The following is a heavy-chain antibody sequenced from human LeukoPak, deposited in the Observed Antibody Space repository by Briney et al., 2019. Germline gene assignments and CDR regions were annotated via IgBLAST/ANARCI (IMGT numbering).Heavy chain of an antibody. CDR3: VREQPGDGWSGFDY. CDR1: GFTFRSYA. CDR2: ISDDGSRQ. Sequence: GGSLRLSCAASGFTFRSYAMHWVRQAPGKGLEWVAVISDDGSRQHYADFLEGRLTISRDNSKNTVSLQMSSLTSEDTAVYFCVREQPGDGWSGFDYWGQGTLVTVSS. V-gene: IGHV3-30*15. J-gene: IGHJ4*02. D-gene: IGHD6-19*01.